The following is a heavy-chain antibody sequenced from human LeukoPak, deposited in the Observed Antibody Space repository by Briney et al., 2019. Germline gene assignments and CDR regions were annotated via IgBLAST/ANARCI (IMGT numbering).Heavy chain of an antibody. J-gene: IGHJ3*02. D-gene: IGHD1-26*01. CDR3: ARDRRGSYYGAFDI. CDR2: INSDGSST. CDR1: GCTFRSYL. Sequence: GGSLTLSCPASGCTFRSYLMHWVGQAPAKGLVWVSRINSDGSSTSYADSVKGRFTISRDNAKNTLYLQMNSLRAEDTAVYYCARDRRGSYYGAFDIWGQGTMVTVSS. V-gene: IGHV3-74*01.